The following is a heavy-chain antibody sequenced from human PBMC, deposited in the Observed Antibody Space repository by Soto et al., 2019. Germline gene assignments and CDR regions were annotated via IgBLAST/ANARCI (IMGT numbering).Heavy chain of an antibody. Sequence: TLSLTCTVSGGSISNYYWTWIRQPAGKGLEWIGRIYTSGSTNYNPSLKSRLTMSVDTSKNQFSLKLSSVTAADTALYYCARQTTYSSSWFDYWGHGTLVTVSS. D-gene: IGHD6-13*01. CDR2: IYTSGST. J-gene: IGHJ5*01. CDR3: ARQTTYSSSWFDY. CDR1: GGSISNYY. V-gene: IGHV4-4*07.